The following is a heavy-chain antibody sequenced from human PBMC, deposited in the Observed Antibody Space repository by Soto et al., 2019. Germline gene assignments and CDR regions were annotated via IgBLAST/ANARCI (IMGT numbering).Heavy chain of an antibody. V-gene: IGHV4-4*07. CDR3: VRDGTKTLRDWFDP. CDR2: IYATGTT. J-gene: IGHJ5*02. CDR1: GASISGFY. D-gene: IGHD1-1*01. Sequence: SETLSLTCTVSGASISGFYWSWIRKSAGKGLEWIGRIYATGTTDYNSSLKSRVMMSVDTSKKQFSLKLRSVTAADTAVYYCVRDGTKTLRDWFDPWGQGSSVTVSS.